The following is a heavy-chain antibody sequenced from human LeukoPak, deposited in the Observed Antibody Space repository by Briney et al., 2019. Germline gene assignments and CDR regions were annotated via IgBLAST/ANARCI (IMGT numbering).Heavy chain of an antibody. CDR1: GYTLTELS. D-gene: IGHD6-19*01. Sequence: ASVKVSCKVSGYTLTELSMHWVRQAPGKGLEWMGGFDPEDGETIYAQKFQGRVTMTEDTSTGTAYMELSSLRSEDTAVYYCATLRPGYSSGWYSVAFDIWGQGTMVTVSP. CDR2: FDPEDGET. J-gene: IGHJ3*02. V-gene: IGHV1-24*01. CDR3: ATLRPGYSSGWYSVAFDI.